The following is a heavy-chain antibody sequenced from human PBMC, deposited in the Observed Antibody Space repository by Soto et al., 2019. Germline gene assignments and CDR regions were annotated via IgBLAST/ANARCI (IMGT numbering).Heavy chain of an antibody. CDR1: GGSISSGGYY. CDR3: ARVGIVVVPAASGYWFDP. J-gene: IGHJ5*02. D-gene: IGHD2-2*03. CDR2: IYYSGST. V-gene: IGHV4-31*03. Sequence: QVQLQESGPGLVKPSQTLSLTCTVSGGSISSGGYYWSWIRQHPGKGLEWIGYIYYSGSTYYNPXXKSRVTISVDXXKXQXXLKLSSVTAADTAVYYCARVGIVVVPAASGYWFDPWGQGTLVTVSS.